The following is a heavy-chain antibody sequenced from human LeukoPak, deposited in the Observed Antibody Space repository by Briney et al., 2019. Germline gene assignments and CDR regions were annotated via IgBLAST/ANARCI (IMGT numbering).Heavy chain of an antibody. CDR2: IYTSGST. D-gene: IGHD3-22*01. CDR3: AREAYYYDSSGYLNWFDP. J-gene: IGHJ5*02. Sequence: PSETLSLTCTVSGGSISSGSYYWSWIRQPAGKGLEWIGRIYTSGSTNYNPSLKSRVTISVDTSKTQSSLKLSSVTAADTAVYYCAREAYYYDSSGYLNWFDPWGQGTLVTVSS. V-gene: IGHV4-61*02. CDR1: GGSISSGSYY.